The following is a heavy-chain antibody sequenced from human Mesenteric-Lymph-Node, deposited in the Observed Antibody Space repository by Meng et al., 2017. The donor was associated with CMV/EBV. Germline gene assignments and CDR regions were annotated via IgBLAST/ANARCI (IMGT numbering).Heavy chain of an antibody. CDR1: GYTFTGYY. V-gene: IGHV1-2*02. J-gene: IGHJ4*02. Sequence: SVKVSCKASGYTFTGYYMHWVRQAPGQGLEWMGWINPNSGGTNYAQKFQGRVTMTRDTSISTAYMELSRLRSDDTAVYYCARGIRNWTYYFDYWGQGTLVTVSS. D-gene: IGHD1-1*01. CDR2: INPNSGGT. CDR3: ARGIRNWTYYFDY.